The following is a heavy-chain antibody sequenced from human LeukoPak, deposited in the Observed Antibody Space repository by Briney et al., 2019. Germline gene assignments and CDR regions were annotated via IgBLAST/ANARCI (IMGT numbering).Heavy chain of an antibody. D-gene: IGHD6-6*01. CDR1: GFNFSSYG. Sequence: GGSLRLSCAASGFNFSSYGMHWVRQAPGKGLEWVAFIRYDGSNKYYADSVKGRFTISRDNSKNTLYLQMNSLRAEDTAVYYCAKDLIGSSPGFDYWGQGTLVTVSS. CDR2: IRYDGSNK. V-gene: IGHV3-30*02. J-gene: IGHJ4*02. CDR3: AKDLIGSSPGFDY.